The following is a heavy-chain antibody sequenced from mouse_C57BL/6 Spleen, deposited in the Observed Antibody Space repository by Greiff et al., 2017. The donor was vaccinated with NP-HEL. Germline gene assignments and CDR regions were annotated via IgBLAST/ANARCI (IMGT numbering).Heavy chain of an antibody. CDR2: IRNKANGYTT. D-gene: IGHD1-1*01. CDR3: ARSSYYGSRNWYFDV. Sequence: DVMLVESGGGLVQPGGSLSLSCAASGFTFTDYYMSWVRQPPGKALEWLGFIRNKANGYTTEYSASVKGRFTISRDNSQSILYLQMNALRAEDSATYYCARSSYYGSRNWYFDVWGTGTTVTVSS. J-gene: IGHJ1*03. V-gene: IGHV7-3*01. CDR1: GFTFTDYY.